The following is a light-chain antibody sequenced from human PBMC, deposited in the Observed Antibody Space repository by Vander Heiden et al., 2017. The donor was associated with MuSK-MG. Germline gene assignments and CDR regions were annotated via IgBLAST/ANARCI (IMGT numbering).Light chain of an antibody. CDR3: QQRSNWPQNT. CDR2: DAS. V-gene: IGKV3-11*01. J-gene: IGKJ4*01. CDR1: QSVSSY. Sequence: EIVLTQSPATLSLSPGERATLSCGASQSVSSYLAWYQQKPGQAPRLLIYDASNRATGIPARFSGSGSGTDFTLTISSLEPEDFAVYYCQQRSNWPQNTFGGGTKVEIK.